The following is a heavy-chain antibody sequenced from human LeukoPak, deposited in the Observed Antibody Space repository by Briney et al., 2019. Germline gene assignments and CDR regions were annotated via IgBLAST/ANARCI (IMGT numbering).Heavy chain of an antibody. V-gene: IGHV3-30*04. CDR3: ARRFRHNGDYHTLEY. D-gene: IGHD4-17*01. J-gene: IGHJ4*02. CDR2: ISYVESDT. Sequence: GGSLRLSCAASGFTFSSYALHWVRQAPGKGLEWVAAISYVESDTYYAASVKGRITISRDNSRNTLYLEMNSLRAEDTAGYYCARRFRHNGDYHTLEYWGQGTLVTVSS. CDR1: GFTFSSYA.